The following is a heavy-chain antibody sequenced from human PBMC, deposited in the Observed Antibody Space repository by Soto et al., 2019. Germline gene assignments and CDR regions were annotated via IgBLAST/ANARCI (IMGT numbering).Heavy chain of an antibody. V-gene: IGHV3-23*01. J-gene: IGHJ4*02. CDR1: GFTFSSYA. Sequence: GGSLRLSCAASGFTFSSYAMSWVRQAPGKGLEWVSAISGSGGSTYYADSVKGRFTISRDNSKNTLYLQMNSLRAEDTAVYYCAKIRSIEGYCSGGSCFGFDYWGQGTLVTVSS. CDR3: AKIRSIEGYCSGGSCFGFDY. D-gene: IGHD2-15*01. CDR2: ISGSGGST.